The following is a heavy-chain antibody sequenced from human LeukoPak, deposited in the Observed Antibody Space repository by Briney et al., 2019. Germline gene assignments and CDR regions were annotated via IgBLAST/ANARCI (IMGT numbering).Heavy chain of an antibody. CDR1: GGSISSYY. J-gene: IGHJ5*02. Sequence: SETLSLTCTVSGGSISSYYWSWIRQPAGKGLEWIGRIYTSGSTNYNPSLKSRVTMSVDTSKNQFSLKLSSVTAADTAVYYRARSTPYQKKNWFDPWGQGTLVTVSS. CDR3: ARSTPYQKKNWFDP. D-gene: IGHD2-2*01. CDR2: IYTSGST. V-gene: IGHV4-4*07.